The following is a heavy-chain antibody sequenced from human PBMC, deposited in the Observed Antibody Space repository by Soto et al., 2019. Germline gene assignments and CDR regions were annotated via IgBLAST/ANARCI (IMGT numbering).Heavy chain of an antibody. Sequence: ASVKVSCKASGYTFTGYYMHWVRQAPGQGLEWMGWIKPNSGGTNYAQKFQGWVTMTRDTSISTAYMELSRLRSDDTAVYYCARMGAGEAAAAPPPYYYGMDVWGQGTTVTVSS. CDR3: ARMGAGEAAAAPPPYYYGMDV. CDR2: IKPNSGGT. J-gene: IGHJ6*02. CDR1: GYTFTGYY. D-gene: IGHD6-13*01. V-gene: IGHV1-2*04.